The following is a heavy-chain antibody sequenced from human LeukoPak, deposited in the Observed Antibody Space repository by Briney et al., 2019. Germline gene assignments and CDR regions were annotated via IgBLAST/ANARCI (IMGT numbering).Heavy chain of an antibody. Sequence: GGSLRLSCAASGFTFSSYGMHWVRQAPGKGLEWVTFIQYDGSNKYYADSVKGRFTISRDNAKNSLYLQMNSLRAEDTAVYYCARWPVPYYYGSGKAGAFDIWGQGTMVTVSS. D-gene: IGHD3-10*01. CDR3: ARWPVPYYYGSGKAGAFDI. V-gene: IGHV3-30*02. CDR2: IQYDGSNK. J-gene: IGHJ3*02. CDR1: GFTFSSYG.